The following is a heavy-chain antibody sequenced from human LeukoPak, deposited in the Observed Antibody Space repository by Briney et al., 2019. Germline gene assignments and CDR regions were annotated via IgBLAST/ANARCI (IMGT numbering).Heavy chain of an antibody. CDR1: GFTFSDYS. CDR3: ARDYKYAFDN. D-gene: IGHD5-24*01. J-gene: IGHJ4*02. V-gene: IGHV3-48*01. CDR2: IGIDSGNT. Sequence: GGSLRLSCAASGFTFSDYSMNWVRQAPGKGLEWISYIGIDSGNTNYADSVKGRFTISGDKAKNSLYLQMNSLRVEDTAVYYCARDYKYAFDNWGQGTLVTLSS.